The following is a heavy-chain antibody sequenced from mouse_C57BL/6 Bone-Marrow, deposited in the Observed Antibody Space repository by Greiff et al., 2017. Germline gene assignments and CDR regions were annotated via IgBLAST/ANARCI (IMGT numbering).Heavy chain of an antibody. V-gene: IGHV1-82*01. J-gene: IGHJ3*01. CDR2: IYPGDGDT. CDR3: ARGSSGYGWFAY. D-gene: IGHD3-2*02. Sequence: QVQLQQSGPELVKPGASVKISCKASGYAFSSSWMNWVKQRPGKGLEWIGRIYPGDGDTNYNGKFKGKATLTADTSSSTAYMQLSSLPSEESAVYFCARGSSGYGWFAYWGQGTLVTVSA. CDR1: GYAFSSSW.